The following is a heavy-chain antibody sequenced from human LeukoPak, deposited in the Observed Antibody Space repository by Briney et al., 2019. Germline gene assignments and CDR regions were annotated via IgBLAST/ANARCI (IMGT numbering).Heavy chain of an antibody. CDR2: IKQDGSDK. D-gene: IGHD2-2*01. CDR3: ARVRCSSNSCFPDY. CDR1: GFTFSTYW. Sequence: GGSLRLSCAASGFTFSTYWMSWVRQAPGKGLEWVANIKQDGSDKYYVDSVKGRFTISRDNTKDSLFLQMNSLRAEDTAVYYCARVRCSSNSCFPDYWGQGTLVTVSS. J-gene: IGHJ4*02. V-gene: IGHV3-7*01.